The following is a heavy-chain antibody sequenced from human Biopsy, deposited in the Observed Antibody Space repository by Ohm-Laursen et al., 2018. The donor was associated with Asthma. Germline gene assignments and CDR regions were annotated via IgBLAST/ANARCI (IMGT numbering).Heavy chain of an antibody. D-gene: IGHD6-13*01. Sequence: TLSLTCSLASGSGGYMRSGNYYWGWTRQPPGKGLEWIGSIYYSGITYYNLSLESRVPVSANTSKNQFSLKLTSVTAADTAVYYCVRGSSSWHHGPFHYYYGLDVWGQGTTATVSS. J-gene: IGHJ6*02. CDR1: GGYMRSGNYY. CDR2: IYYSGIT. V-gene: IGHV4-39*01. CDR3: VRGSSSWHHGPFHYYYGLDV.